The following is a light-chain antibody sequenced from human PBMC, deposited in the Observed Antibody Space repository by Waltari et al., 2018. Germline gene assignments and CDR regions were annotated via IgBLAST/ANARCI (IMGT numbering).Light chain of an antibody. Sequence: QSALTQPRSVSGSPGQSVTISCPGTSSDVGGYNYVSSYQQQPGKAPKLIIYDVSKPPSGVPDRFSGAKSGNTASLTISGLQAEDEADYYCCSYAGSYTSYVFGTGTKVTVL. V-gene: IGLV2-11*01. J-gene: IGLJ1*01. CDR3: CSYAGSYTSYV. CDR1: SSDVGGYNY. CDR2: DVS.